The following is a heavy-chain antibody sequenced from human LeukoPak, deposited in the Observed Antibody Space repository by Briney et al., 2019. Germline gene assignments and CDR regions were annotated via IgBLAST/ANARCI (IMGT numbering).Heavy chain of an antibody. Sequence: SETLSLTCAVSGGSISSGGYSWSWIRQPPGKGLEWIGYIYYSGSTNYNPSLKSRVTISVDTSKNQFSLKLSSVTAADTAVYYCARHRRSSGRYRDGMDVWGQGTTVTVSS. CDR2: IYYSGST. J-gene: IGHJ6*02. V-gene: IGHV4-61*08. CDR1: GGSISSGGYS. CDR3: ARHRRSSGRYRDGMDV. D-gene: IGHD6-19*01.